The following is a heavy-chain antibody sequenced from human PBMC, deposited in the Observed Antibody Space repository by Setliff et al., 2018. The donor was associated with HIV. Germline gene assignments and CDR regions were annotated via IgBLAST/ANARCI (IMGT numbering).Heavy chain of an antibody. CDR1: GGIVS. D-gene: IGHD1-20*01. J-gene: IGHJ3*02. CDR3: ARGQTTNNIKAEAFDI. Sequence: SVKVSCKASGGIVSINWVRQASGQRLEWMGGIIPILGIPNYAQKFQGRVTITADKSTTTVYMELSSLGSEDTAVYYCARGQTTNNIKAEAFDIWGQGTLVTVSS. CDR2: IIPILGIP. V-gene: IGHV1-69*10.